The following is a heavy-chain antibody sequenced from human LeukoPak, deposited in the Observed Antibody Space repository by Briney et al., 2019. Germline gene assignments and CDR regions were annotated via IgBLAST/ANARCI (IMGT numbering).Heavy chain of an antibody. D-gene: IGHD3-9*01. CDR3: ARFDYDILAGYFDY. V-gene: IGHV1-18*01. CDR1: AYTFTIYS. Sequence: ASVTVSCTASAYTFTIYSTSWGRHAPGQGHGWMGWISAYNGNTNYEQKLQCRVSMTTDTNTSTAYMELRSLRSDEAAVYYCARFDYDILAGYFDYWGQGTLVTVSS. J-gene: IGHJ4*02. CDR2: ISAYNGNT.